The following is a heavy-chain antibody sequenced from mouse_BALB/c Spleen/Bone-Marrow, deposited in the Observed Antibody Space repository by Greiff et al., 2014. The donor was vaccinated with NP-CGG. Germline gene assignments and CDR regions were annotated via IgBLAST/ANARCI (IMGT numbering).Heavy chain of an antibody. Sequence: VQLQQSGAELVKPGASVKLSCTASGFNIKDTYMHWVKQRPEQGLEWIGRIDPANGNTKYDPKFQGKATITADTSSNTAYLQLSSLTSEDTAVYYGASYRYAWYFDVWGAGTTVPVSS. CDR2: IDPANGNT. CDR1: GFNIKDTY. V-gene: IGHV14-3*02. D-gene: IGHD2-14*01. CDR3: ASYRYAWYFDV. J-gene: IGHJ1*01.